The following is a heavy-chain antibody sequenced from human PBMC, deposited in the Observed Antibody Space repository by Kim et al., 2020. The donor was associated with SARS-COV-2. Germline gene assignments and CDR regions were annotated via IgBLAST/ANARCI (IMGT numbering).Heavy chain of an antibody. V-gene: IGHV3-30*04. CDR1: GFTFSSYA. Sequence: GGSLRLSCAASGFTFSSYAMHWVRQAPGKGLEWVAVISYDGSNKYYADSVKGRFTISRDNSKNTLYLQMNSLRAEDTAVYYCARAYGSGSYVYYYYGMDV. J-gene: IGHJ6*01. D-gene: IGHD3-10*01. CDR3: ARAYGSGSYVYYYYGMDV. CDR2: ISYDGSNK.